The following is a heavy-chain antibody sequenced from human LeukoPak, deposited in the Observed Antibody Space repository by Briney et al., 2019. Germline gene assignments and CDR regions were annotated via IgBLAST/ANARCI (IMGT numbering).Heavy chain of an antibody. V-gene: IGHV4-34*01. CDR3: ARDADCSSTSCYYGYYYYMDV. CDR2: INHSGST. J-gene: IGHJ6*03. CDR1: GGSFSGYY. Sequence: PSETLSLTCAVYGGSFSGYYWSWIRQPPGKGLEWIGEINHSGSTNYNPSLKSRVTISVDTSKNQFSLKLSSVTAADTAVYYCARDADCSSTSCYYGYYYYMDVWGKGTTVTISS. D-gene: IGHD2-2*01.